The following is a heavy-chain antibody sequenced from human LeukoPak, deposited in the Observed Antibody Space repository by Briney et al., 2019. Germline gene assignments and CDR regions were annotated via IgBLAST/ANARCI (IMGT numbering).Heavy chain of an antibody. Sequence: GGSLRLSCAASGFTFSSYSMNWVRQAPGKGLEWVSSISSSSSYIYYADSVKGRFTISRDNAKNSLYLQMSSLRAEDTTVYYCARGYAGGGFDPWGQGTLVTVSS. D-gene: IGHD3-16*01. CDR2: ISSSSSYI. CDR1: GFTFSSYS. V-gene: IGHV3-21*01. J-gene: IGHJ5*02. CDR3: ARGYAGGGFDP.